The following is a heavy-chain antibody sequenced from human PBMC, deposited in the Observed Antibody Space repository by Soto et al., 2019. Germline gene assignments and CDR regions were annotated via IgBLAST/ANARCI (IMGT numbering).Heavy chain of an antibody. CDR2: INAGNGNT. V-gene: IGHV1-3*01. CDR1: GYTFTSYA. CDR3: ASGLNRTDDCSSTSCFTGHYYYYYGMDV. D-gene: IGHD2-2*02. Sequence: ASVKVSCKASGYTFTSYAMHWVRQAPGQRLEWKGWINAGNGNTKYSQKFQGRVTITRDTSASTAYMELSSLRSEDTAVYYCASGLNRTDDCSSTSCFTGHYYYYYGMDVWGQGTTVTVSS. J-gene: IGHJ6*02.